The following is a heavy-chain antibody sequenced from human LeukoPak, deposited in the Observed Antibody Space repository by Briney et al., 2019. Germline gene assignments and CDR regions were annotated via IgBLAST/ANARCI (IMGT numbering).Heavy chain of an antibody. Sequence: GGSLRLSCAASGFTFSSYSMNWVRQAPGKGLEWVSSISSSSSYIYYADSVKGRFTISRDNAKNSLYLQMNSLRAEDTAVYYCAKRYDSSGYYYDYMGQGTLVTVSS. CDR3: AKRYDSSGYYYDY. D-gene: IGHD3-22*01. CDR1: GFTFSSYS. J-gene: IGHJ4*02. V-gene: IGHV3-21*01. CDR2: ISSSSSYI.